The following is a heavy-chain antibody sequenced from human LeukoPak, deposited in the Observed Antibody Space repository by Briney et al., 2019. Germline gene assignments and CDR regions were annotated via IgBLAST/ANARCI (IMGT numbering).Heavy chain of an antibody. V-gene: IGHV3-30*04. J-gene: IGHJ4*02. CDR3: AKTGDFDY. CDR2: ISYDGSNN. CDR1: GFTFSNFA. Sequence: PGRSLRLSCAASGFTFSNFAMHWVRQAPGKGLEWVAVISYDGSNNYYADSVKGRFTISRDNPKNTLYLEMNSLRAEDTAVYYCAKTGDFDYWGQGTLVTVSS. D-gene: IGHD7-27*01.